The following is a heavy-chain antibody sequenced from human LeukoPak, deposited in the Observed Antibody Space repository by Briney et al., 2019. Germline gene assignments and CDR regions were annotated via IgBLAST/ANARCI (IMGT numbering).Heavy chain of an antibody. V-gene: IGHV3-30*01. CDR1: GFTFSSYA. Sequence: PGGSLRLSCAASGFTFSSYAMHWVRQAPGKGLEWVAVISYDGSNKYYADSVKGRFTISRDNSKNTLYLQMNSLRAEGTTVYYCARDLHTFGGLDYWGQGTLVTVSS. D-gene: IGHD3-16*01. CDR2: ISYDGSNK. CDR3: ARDLHTFGGLDY. J-gene: IGHJ4*02.